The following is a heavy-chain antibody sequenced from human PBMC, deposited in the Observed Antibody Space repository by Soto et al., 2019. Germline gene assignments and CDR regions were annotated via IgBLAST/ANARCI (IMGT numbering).Heavy chain of an antibody. V-gene: IGHV3-11*01. CDR2: IYRGGSTV. CDR3: AKRIVGTTGHAFDV. CDR1: GFTFSDFH. D-gene: IGHD1-26*01. Sequence: QVQLVESGGGLVKPGGALRLSCAASGFTFSDFHMIWVRQAPGKVLEWISYIYRGGSTVSYADDVQGRFTISRDNAKNSLYLHLYSLRVEDTAVYYCAKRIVGTTGHAFDVWGQGTTVPSSS. J-gene: IGHJ6*02.